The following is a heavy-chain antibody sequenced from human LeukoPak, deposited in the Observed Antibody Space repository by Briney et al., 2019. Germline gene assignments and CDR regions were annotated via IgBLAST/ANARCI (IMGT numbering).Heavy chain of an antibody. D-gene: IGHD3-10*01. CDR2: IYYSGSA. CDR3: ARGFGDWGLSWFDP. J-gene: IGHJ5*02. V-gene: IGHV4-61*08. CDR1: GGSISSGGYS. Sequence: SETLSLTCAVSGGSISSGGYSWSWIRQPPGKGLEWIGYIYYSGSAKYNPSLKSRVTISVDTSKNQFSLKLTSVTAADTAVYYCARGFGDWGLSWFDPWGQGTLVTVSS.